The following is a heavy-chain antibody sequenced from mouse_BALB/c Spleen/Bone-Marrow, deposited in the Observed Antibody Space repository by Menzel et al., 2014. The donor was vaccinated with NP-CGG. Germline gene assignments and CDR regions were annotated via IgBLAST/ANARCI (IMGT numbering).Heavy chain of an antibody. V-gene: IGHV14-3*02. CDR3: ASYYYGSSGFAY. CDR1: GFNIKDTY. D-gene: IGHD1-1*01. CDR2: IDPANGNT. J-gene: IGHJ3*01. Sequence: VHVKQSGAEPVKPGASVKLSCTASGFNIKDTYMHWVKQRPEQGLEWIGRIDPANGNTKYDPKFQGKATITADTSSNTAYLQLSSLTSEGTAVYYCASYYYGSSGFAYWGQGTLVTVSA.